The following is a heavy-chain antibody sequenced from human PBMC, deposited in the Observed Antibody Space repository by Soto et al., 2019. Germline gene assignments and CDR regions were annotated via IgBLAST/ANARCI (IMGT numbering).Heavy chain of an antibody. CDR3: ATLPPRIVVTLLPIPS. CDR2: IYYSGST. D-gene: IGHD2-21*01. CDR1: GGSISSGDYY. Sequence: TLSLACTVSGGSISSGDYYWSWIRQPPGKGLEWIGYIYYSGSTYYNPSLKSRVTISVDKSKNQFSLKLSSVTAADTAVYYCATLPPRIVVTLLPIPSWGQGIQVTVSS. J-gene: IGHJ5*02. V-gene: IGHV4-30-4*01.